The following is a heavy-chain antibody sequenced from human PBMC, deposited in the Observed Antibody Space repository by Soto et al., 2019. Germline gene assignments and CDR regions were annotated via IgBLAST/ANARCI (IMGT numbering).Heavy chain of an antibody. J-gene: IGHJ4*02. CDR2: ISAYNGDT. CDR3: ARDSRPSYYYGSGSYYIDY. D-gene: IGHD3-10*01. CDR1: GYTFTSYG. V-gene: IGHV1-18*01. Sequence: ASVKVSCKASGYTFTSYGFSWVRQAPGQGLEWVGWISAYNGDTNSAQKLQGRVTMTTDTSTSTAYMELRSLRSDDTAVYYCARDSRPSYYYGSGSYYIDYWGQGTLVTVSS.